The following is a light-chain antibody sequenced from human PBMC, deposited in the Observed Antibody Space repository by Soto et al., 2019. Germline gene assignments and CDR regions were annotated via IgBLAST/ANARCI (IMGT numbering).Light chain of an antibody. V-gene: IGKV3-20*01. J-gene: IGKJ1*01. CDR3: QQYGSSSWT. CDR2: GAS. CDR1: QSVSSSY. Sequence: EIVLTQSPGTLSLSPGERATLSCRASQSVSSSYLAWYQQKPGQAPRLLIYGASSRATGIADRFSGSGSETGFTLSISRLEPDDFGVYYCQQYGSSSWTFGQGTEVEI.